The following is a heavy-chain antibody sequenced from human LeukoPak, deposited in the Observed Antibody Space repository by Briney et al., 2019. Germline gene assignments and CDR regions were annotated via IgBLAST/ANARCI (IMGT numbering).Heavy chain of an antibody. CDR3: ARRGVWSSNYRAAWFDP. CDR1: GGSINSNNHY. CDR2: IYYSGNT. D-gene: IGHD4-11*01. Sequence: PSETLSLTCTVSGGSINSNNHYWGWIRQPPGKGLEWIGDIYYSGNTYYNPSLKNRVTISVDTSKNQFSLKLSSVTAADTAVYHCARRGVWSSNYRAAWFDPWGQGTQVTVSS. V-gene: IGHV4-39*01. J-gene: IGHJ5*02.